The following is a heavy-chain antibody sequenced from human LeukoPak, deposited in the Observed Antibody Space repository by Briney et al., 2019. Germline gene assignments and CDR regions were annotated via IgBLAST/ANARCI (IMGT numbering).Heavy chain of an antibody. V-gene: IGHV3-23*01. CDR2: ISGSGGST. J-gene: IGHJ3*02. D-gene: IGHD3-10*01. Sequence: GGSLRLSCAASGFTFSSYAMSWVRQAPGKGLEWVSSISGSGGSTYYADSVKGRFTISRDNSKNTLYLQMNSLRAEDTAVYYCAGYYGSGSRTNAFDIWGQGTMVTVSS. CDR3: AGYYGSGSRTNAFDI. CDR1: GFTFSSYA.